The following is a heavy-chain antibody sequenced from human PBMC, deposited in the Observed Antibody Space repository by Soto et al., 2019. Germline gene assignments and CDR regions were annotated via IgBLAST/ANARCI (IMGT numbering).Heavy chain of an antibody. CDR3: VRDYGSSGYDWRFDY. CDR1: GFTFNTYR. V-gene: IGHV3-74*01. D-gene: IGHD5-12*01. CDR2: IYGDGVTT. Sequence: GGSLRLSCAASGFTFNTYRMHWVRQAPGKGLVWVSRIYGDGVTTSYADSVKGRFTVSRDNAKNTLFLQMNSLRVEDTALYYWVRDYGSSGYDWRFDYWGQGALVTVSS. J-gene: IGHJ4*02.